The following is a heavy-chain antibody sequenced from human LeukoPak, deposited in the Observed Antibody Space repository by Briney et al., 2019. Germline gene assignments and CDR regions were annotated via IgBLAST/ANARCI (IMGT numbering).Heavy chain of an antibody. CDR1: GGSFSGYY. CDR3: ARGRVLAYSSSCDNDY. CDR2: INHSGST. D-gene: IGHD6-13*01. Sequence: SETLSLTCAVYGGSFSGYYWSWIRQPPGKGLEWIGEINHSGSTNYNPSLKSRVTISVDTSKNQFSLKLSSVTAADTAVYYCARGRVLAYSSSCDNDYWGQGTLVTVSS. J-gene: IGHJ4*02. V-gene: IGHV4-34*01.